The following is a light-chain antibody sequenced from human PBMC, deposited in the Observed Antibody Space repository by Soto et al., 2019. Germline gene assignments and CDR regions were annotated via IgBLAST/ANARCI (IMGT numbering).Light chain of an antibody. V-gene: IGLV1-44*01. J-gene: IGLJ2*01. Sequence: QSMVTQPPSASGTPGQRVTISCSGSRSNIGSNTVTWYQQLPGTAPKLLIHSNDQRPSGVPDRFSGSKSGTSASLAISGLQSEDEADYYCATWDDSLHGVVFGGGTKLTVL. CDR3: ATWDDSLHGVV. CDR2: SND. CDR1: RSNIGSNT.